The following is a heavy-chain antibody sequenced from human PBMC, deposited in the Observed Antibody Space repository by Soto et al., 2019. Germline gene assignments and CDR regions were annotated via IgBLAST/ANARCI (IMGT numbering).Heavy chain of an antibody. CDR3: AGMTYTSCPRFDP. CDR2: LYQSGVT. V-gene: IGHV4-30-2*01. J-gene: IGHJ5*02. D-gene: IGHD3-16*01. CDR1: GGSISSGDYY. Sequence: PSETLSLTCTVSGGSISSGDYYWSWNRQPPGKDLQWVGFLYQSGVTYSNPSLASRVSISLYRSHNQCSLRLKSVTAADTAVYFCAGMTYTSCPRFDPWGPGTLVTVSS.